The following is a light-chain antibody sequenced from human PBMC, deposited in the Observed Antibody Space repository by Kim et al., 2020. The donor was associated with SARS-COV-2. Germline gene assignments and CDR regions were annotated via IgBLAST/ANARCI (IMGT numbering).Light chain of an antibody. CDR2: EDN. V-gene: IGLV6-57*02. Sequence: VTSPCTXNDGSIDDXSVXGXQQXPGGGPTTVXYEDNQRPSGVSDRXSGSIDNSSNSASLTISGLXXXDEADYYCQSYNRDNVIXGGGTQLTVL. CDR1: DGSIDDXS. J-gene: IGLJ2*01. CDR3: QSYNRDNVI.